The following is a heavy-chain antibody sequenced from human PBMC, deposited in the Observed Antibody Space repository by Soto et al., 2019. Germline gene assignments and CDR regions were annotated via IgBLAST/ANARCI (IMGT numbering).Heavy chain of an antibody. CDR3: TTDSSSWAYYYYYGMDV. CDR1: GFTFSNAR. Sequence: GGSLRLSCTVSGFTFSNARMTWVRQAPGKGLEWVGRIKSKTDDGTTDYAAPVKGRFTISRDDSRNTLYLQMNSLKTEDTAVYYCTTDSSSWAYYYYYGMDVWGQGTTVTVSP. CDR2: IKSKTDDGTT. V-gene: IGHV3-15*01. D-gene: IGHD2-2*01. J-gene: IGHJ6*01.